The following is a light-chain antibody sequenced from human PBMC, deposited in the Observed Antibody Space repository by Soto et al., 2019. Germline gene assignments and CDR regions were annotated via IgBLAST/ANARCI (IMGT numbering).Light chain of an antibody. CDR2: AAS. Sequence: AIKMNQSPSSLSASVGDRVTITCWASQGIRNDLGCYQQKPGKAPKLLIYAASSLQSGVPSRFSGSGSGTDFTLTISSLQPEDFATYYCLQDYNYPWTFGQGTKVDIK. CDR1: QGIRND. CDR3: LQDYNYPWT. V-gene: IGKV1-6*01. J-gene: IGKJ1*01.